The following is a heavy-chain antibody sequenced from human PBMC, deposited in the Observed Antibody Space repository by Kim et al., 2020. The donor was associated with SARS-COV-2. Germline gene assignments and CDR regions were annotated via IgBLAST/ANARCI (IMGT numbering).Heavy chain of an antibody. J-gene: IGHJ6*02. V-gene: IGHV1-3*01. D-gene: IGHD5-18*01. CDR1: GYTFTSYA. CDR3: ARAGYSYGYPNYGMDV. Sequence: ASVKVSCKASGYTFTSYAMGWVRQAPGQRLEWMGWINAGNGNTEYSQKFQGRVTITRDTSASTAYMEVSSLRSEDTAVYYCARAGYSYGYPNYGMDVWGQGTTVTVSS. CDR2: INAGNGNT.